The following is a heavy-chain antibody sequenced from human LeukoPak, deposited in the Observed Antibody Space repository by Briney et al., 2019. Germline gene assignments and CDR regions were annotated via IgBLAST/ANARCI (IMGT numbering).Heavy chain of an antibody. Sequence: PGGSLRLSCAVSEFTFSQAWMSWVRQAPGKGLEWVGRIKSKTDGGTTDYAAPVKGRFTISRDDSKNTLYLQMNSLKAEDTAVYYCTTVGCSGGGCFFFDYWGQGTLVTVSS. CDR1: EFTFSQAW. CDR3: TTVGCSGGGCFFFDY. D-gene: IGHD2-15*01. V-gene: IGHV3-15*01. CDR2: IKSKTDGGTT. J-gene: IGHJ4*02.